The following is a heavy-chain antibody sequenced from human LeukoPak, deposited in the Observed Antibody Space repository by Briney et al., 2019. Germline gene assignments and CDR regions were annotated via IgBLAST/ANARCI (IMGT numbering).Heavy chain of an antibody. Sequence: GESLKISCQVAGYIFTNYWIGWGREMPGKGLESMGIIYPADSDTTYSPSFQGQVTISADKSISTVYLRWSSLRASDTAMYYCARQSRDGSKTRGYFFDYWGQGTLVTVSS. D-gene: IGHD3-10*01. J-gene: IGHJ4*02. CDR2: IYPADSDT. CDR1: GYIFTNYW. CDR3: ARQSRDGSKTRGYFFDY. V-gene: IGHV5-51*01.